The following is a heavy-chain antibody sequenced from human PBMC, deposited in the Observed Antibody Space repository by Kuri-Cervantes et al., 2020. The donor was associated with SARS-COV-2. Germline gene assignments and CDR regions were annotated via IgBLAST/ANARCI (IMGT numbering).Heavy chain of an antibody. CDR3: AKDIREQLVGGVGWFDP. CDR1: GFTFDDYA. D-gene: IGHD6-6*01. Sequence: GGSLRRSCAASGFTFDDYAMHWVRQAPGKGLEWVSGISWNSGSIGYADSVKGRFTISRDNAKNSLYLQMNSPRAEDTALYYCAKDIREQLVGGVGWFDPWGQGTLVTVSS. CDR2: ISWNSGSI. J-gene: IGHJ5*02. V-gene: IGHV3-9*01.